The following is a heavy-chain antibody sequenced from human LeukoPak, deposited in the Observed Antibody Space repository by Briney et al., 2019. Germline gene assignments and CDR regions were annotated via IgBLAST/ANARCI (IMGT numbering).Heavy chain of an antibody. CDR2: IWYDGSNK. Sequence: GGSLRLSCAASGFTFSSYGMHWVRQAPGKGLEWVAVIWYDGSNKYYADPVKGRFTISRDNSKNTLYLQMNSLRAEDTAVYYCARSLLRYFDWLLFDYWGQGTLVTVSS. D-gene: IGHD3-9*01. CDR3: ARSLLRYFDWLLFDY. V-gene: IGHV3-33*01. CDR1: GFTFSSYG. J-gene: IGHJ4*02.